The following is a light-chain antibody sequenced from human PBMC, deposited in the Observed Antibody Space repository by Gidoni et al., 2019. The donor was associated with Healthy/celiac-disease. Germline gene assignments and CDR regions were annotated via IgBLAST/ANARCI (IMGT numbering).Light chain of an antibody. CDR3: QSYDSSLSGPVV. CDR2: GNS. Sequence: QSVLTPPPSVSGAPGQRGTITCTGSSSNIGAGYDVHWYQQLPGTAPKLLIYGNSHRPSGVPDRFSGSKSGTSASLAITGLQAEDEADYYCQSYDSSLSGPVVFGGGTKLTVL. CDR1: SSNIGAGYD. J-gene: IGLJ2*01. V-gene: IGLV1-40*01.